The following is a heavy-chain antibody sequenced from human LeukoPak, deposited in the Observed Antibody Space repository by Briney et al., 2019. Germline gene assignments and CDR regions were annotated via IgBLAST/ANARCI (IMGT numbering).Heavy chain of an antibody. CDR3: AKHDDGGVTIDY. V-gene: IGHV5-51*01. CDR2: IYPRDSDT. Sequence: GESLKTSCQGSGYSFTNYWIGWVRQMPGQGLEWMGIIYPRDSDTRYSPSFEGQVTISADKSISTAYLQWSSLKASDTAMYYCAKHDDGGVTIDYWGQGTLVTVSS. J-gene: IGHJ4*02. D-gene: IGHD4-23*01. CDR1: GYSFTNYW.